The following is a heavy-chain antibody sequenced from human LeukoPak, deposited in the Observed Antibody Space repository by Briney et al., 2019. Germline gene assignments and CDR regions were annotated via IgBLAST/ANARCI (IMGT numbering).Heavy chain of an antibody. J-gene: IGHJ5*02. CDR1: GFTFSSYE. Sequence: GGSLRLSCAASGFTFSSYEMNWVRQAPGKGLEWVSYISSSGSTIYYADSVKGRFTISRDNAKNSLYLQMNSLRAEDTAVYYCARDRWVRGAGIAEDNWFDPWGQGTLVTVSS. D-gene: IGHD3-10*01. V-gene: IGHV3-48*03. CDR2: ISSSGSTI. CDR3: ARDRWVRGAGIAEDNWFDP.